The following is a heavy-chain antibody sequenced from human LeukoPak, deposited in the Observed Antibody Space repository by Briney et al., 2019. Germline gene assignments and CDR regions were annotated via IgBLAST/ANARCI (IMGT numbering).Heavy chain of an antibody. J-gene: IGHJ6*02. CDR3: ARRPGTRGSYYYGMDV. V-gene: IGHV1-2*02. CDR2: INPNSGGT. D-gene: IGHD1-1*01. Sequence: ASVKVSCKASGYTCTGYYMHWVRQAPGQGLEWMGWINPNSGGTNYAQKFQGRVTMTRDTSISTAYMELSRLRSDDTAVYYCARRPGTRGSYYYGMDVWGQGTTVTVSS. CDR1: GYTCTGYY.